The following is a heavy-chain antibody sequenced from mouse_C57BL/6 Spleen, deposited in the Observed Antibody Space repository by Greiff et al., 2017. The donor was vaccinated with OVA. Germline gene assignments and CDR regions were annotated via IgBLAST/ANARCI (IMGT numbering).Heavy chain of an antibody. CDR1: GYTFTSYW. CDR3: ARAATRRGDFEV. CDR2: IDPSDSDT. J-gene: IGHJ1*03. D-gene: IGHD2-1*01. Sequence: VQLQQPGAELVMPGASVKLSCKASGYTFTSYWMHWVKQRPGQGLEWIGEIDPSDSDTNYNQKFKGKATLTVDKSSSTAYMQLSSLTSEDSAVYYCARAATRRGDFEVWGKGTTVTVSS. V-gene: IGHV1-69*01.